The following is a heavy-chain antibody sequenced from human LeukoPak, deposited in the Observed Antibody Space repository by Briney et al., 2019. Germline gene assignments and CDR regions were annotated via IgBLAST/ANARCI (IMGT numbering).Heavy chain of an antibody. V-gene: IGHV1-69*13. CDR3: ARDSEVRRNLWHY. J-gene: IGHJ4*02. Sequence: ASVKVSCKASGGTFSSYALSWVRQAPGQGLEWMGGIIPIFGTANYAQKFQGRVTITSDESTSTVYMELSSLRSEDTAVYYCARDSEVRRNLWHYWGQGTLVTVSS. CDR1: GGTFSSYA. CDR2: IIPIFGTA. D-gene: IGHD3-10*01.